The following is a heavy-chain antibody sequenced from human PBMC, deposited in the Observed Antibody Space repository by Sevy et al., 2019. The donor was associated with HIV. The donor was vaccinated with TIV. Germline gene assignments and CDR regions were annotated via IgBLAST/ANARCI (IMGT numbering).Heavy chain of an antibody. D-gene: IGHD4-17*01. CDR2: IYPDDSDT. Sequence: GESLKISCKGSGYTFTSYWIGWVRQMPGKGLEWMGIIYPDDSDTRYSPSFQGQVTISADKSISTAYLQWSSLKASDTAMYYCARHHASYGVTGYYYYYGLDVWGKGTMVTVSS. CDR1: GYTFTSYW. V-gene: IGHV5-51*01. J-gene: IGHJ6*04. CDR3: ARHHASYGVTGYYYYYGLDV.